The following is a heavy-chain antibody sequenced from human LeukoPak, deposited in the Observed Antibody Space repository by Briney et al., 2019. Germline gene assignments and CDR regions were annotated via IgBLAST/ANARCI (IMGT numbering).Heavy chain of an antibody. D-gene: IGHD6-6*01. CDR3: AKDPQQYSSFTFDY. CDR2: ISGSGGSS. Sequence: GGSLRLSCAASGFTFSSYAMSWARQAPGKGLEWVSAISGSGGSSYYADSVKGRFTISRDNSKNTLYLQMNSLRAEDTAVYYCAKDPQQYSSFTFDYWGQGSWSSSPQ. V-gene: IGHV3-23*01. J-gene: IGHJ4*02. CDR1: GFTFSSYA.